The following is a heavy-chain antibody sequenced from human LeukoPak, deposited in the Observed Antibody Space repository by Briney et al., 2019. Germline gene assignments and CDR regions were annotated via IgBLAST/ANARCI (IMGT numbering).Heavy chain of an antibody. CDR1: GVSISSYY. CDR2: IYYSGST. CDR3: ARVVKVGGGGYTYYFDY. J-gene: IGHJ4*02. D-gene: IGHD5-12*01. Sequence: PSETLSLTCTVPGVSISSYYWRWIRPPPGKGLELIGYIYYSGSTNYNPSLKSRVTISVDTSKNQLSLRLSSVTAADTAVYYCARVVKVGGGGYTYYFDYWEQGSLVTVSS. V-gene: IGHV4-59*01.